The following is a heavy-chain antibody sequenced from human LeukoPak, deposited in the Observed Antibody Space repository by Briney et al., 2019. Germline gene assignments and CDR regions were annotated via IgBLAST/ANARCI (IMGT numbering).Heavy chain of an antibody. CDR3: ASRSGDFPLGY. J-gene: IGHJ4*02. Sequence: GASVKVSCKASGYTFTSYGISWVRQAPGQGLEWMGGIIPIFGTANYAQKFQGRVTITADESTSTAYMELSSLRSEDTAVYYCASRSGDFPLGYWGQGTLVTVSS. V-gene: IGHV1-69*13. CDR2: IIPIFGTA. CDR1: GYTFTSYG. D-gene: IGHD3-3*01.